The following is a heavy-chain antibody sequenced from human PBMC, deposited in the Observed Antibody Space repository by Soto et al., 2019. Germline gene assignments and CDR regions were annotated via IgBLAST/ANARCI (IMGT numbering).Heavy chain of an antibody. D-gene: IGHD3-9*01. J-gene: IGHJ4*02. Sequence: GESLKISCKGSGYSFTSYWIGWVRQMPGKGLEWMGIIYPGGSDTRYSPSFQGQVTISADKSISTAYPQWSSLKASDTAMYYCARYSLEFDILTGPTDYWGQGTLVTVSS. V-gene: IGHV5-51*01. CDR3: ARYSLEFDILTGPTDY. CDR2: IYPGGSDT. CDR1: GYSFTSYW.